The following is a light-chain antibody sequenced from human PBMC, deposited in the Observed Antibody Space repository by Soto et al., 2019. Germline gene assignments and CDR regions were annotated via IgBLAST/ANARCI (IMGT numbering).Light chain of an antibody. J-gene: IGKJ1*01. CDR1: QSISRY. V-gene: IGKV1-39*01. CDR3: QQSYSSPPT. Sequence: DIQMTQSPSSLSAFVGDRVTITYRASQSISRYLNWYQRKPGKAPKRLVYAASRLQSGAPSRFSGSGSGTDFPVTISSRQPEDVALYYCQQSYSSPPTFGQRTKVEVK. CDR2: AAS.